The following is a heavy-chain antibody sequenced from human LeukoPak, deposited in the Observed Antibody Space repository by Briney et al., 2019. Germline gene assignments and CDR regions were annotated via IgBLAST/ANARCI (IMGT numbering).Heavy chain of an antibody. D-gene: IGHD2-15*01. V-gene: IGHV3-7*01. CDR2: IKPDGSET. J-gene: IGHJ4*02. CDR3: GGFGYEAGVDL. CDR1: GFMFGTYW. Sequence: GGSLRLSCAASGFMFGTYWMTWVRQAPGKGLEWVANIKPDGSETYYVDSVKGRFTISRDNTKNLLYLQMNSLRGEDAAVYHCGGFGYEAGVDLWGQGTLVSVSS.